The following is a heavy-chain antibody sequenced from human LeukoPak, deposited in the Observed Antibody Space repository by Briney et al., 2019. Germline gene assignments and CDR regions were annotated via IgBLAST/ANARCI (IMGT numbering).Heavy chain of an antibody. D-gene: IGHD1-26*01. CDR2: ISGDGGST. V-gene: IGHV3-43*02. J-gene: IGHJ4*02. Sequence: GGSLRLSCAASGFTFDDYAMHWVRQAPGKGLEWVSLISGDGGSTYYADSVKGRFTISRDNSKNSLYPQMNGLRTEDTALYYCAKVDSGSYFLGVDYWGQGTLVTVSS. CDR1: GFTFDDYA. CDR3: AKVDSGSYFLGVDY.